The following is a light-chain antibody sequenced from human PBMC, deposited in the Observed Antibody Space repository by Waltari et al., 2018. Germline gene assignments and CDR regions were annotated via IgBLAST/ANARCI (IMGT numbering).Light chain of an antibody. CDR3: QQSYKAPLT. J-gene: IGKJ2*01. CDR2: GAV. Sequence: DIQMTQSPSALSASVGDRVAITCRASQPISIYLTWYQQIPGKAPNLLIYGAVNLQDGVPSRFTGSGSETDCTLTISSLHPEGFGTYYCQQSYKAPLTFGQGTMLQIK. V-gene: IGKV1-39*01. CDR1: QPISIY.